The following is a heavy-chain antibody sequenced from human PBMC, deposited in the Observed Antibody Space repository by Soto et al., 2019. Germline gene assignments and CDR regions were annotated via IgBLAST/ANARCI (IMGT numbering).Heavy chain of an antibody. CDR2: ISYDGSNK. CDR3: ARDRIRDIVVVPAAEFDY. Sequence: QVRLVESGGGVVQPGRSLRLSCAASGFTFSSYAMHWVRQAPGKGLEWVAVISYDGSNKYYADSVKGRFTISRDNSKNTLYLQMNSLRAEDTAVYYCARDRIRDIVVVPAAEFDYWGQGTLVTVSS. D-gene: IGHD2-2*01. J-gene: IGHJ4*02. CDR1: GFTFSSYA. V-gene: IGHV3-30-3*01.